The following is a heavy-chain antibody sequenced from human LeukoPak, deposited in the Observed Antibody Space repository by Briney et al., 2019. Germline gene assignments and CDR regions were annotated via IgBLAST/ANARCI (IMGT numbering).Heavy chain of an antibody. Sequence: KTSETLSLTCTVSGGSISSYYWSWIRQPPGKGLEWIGYIYYSGSTNYNPSLKSRVTISVDTPKNQFSLKLSSVTAADTAVYYCARDQGSSWYGNWFDPWGQGTLVTVSS. CDR2: IYYSGST. V-gene: IGHV4-59*01. D-gene: IGHD6-13*01. CDR1: GGSISSYY. J-gene: IGHJ5*02. CDR3: ARDQGSSWYGNWFDP.